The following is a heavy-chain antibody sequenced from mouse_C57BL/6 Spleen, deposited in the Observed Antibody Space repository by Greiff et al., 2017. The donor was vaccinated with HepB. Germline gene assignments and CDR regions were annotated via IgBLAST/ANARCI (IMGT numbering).Heavy chain of an antibody. D-gene: IGHD1-1*01. V-gene: IGHV3-6*01. CDR1: GYSITSGYY. CDR3: ARGDTTVVDY. J-gene: IGHJ2*01. CDR2: ISYDGSN. Sequence: EVQVVESGPGLVKPSQSLSLTCSVTGYSITSGYYWNWIRQFPGNKLEWMGYISYDGSNNYNPSLKNRISITRDTSKNQFFLKLNSVTTEDTATYYCARGDTTVVDYWGQGTTLTVSS.